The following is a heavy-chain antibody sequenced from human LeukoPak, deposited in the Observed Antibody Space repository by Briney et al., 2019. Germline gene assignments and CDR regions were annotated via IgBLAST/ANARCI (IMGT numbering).Heavy chain of an antibody. CDR2: FDPEDGET. CDR3: ASTHGMTTVARLRHRGAFDI. D-gene: IGHD4-17*01. J-gene: IGHJ3*02. V-gene: IGHV1-24*01. CDR1: GYTLTELS. Sequence: ASVKLSCKVSGYTLTELSMHWVRQAPGKGLEWMGGFDPEDGETIYAQKFQGRVTMTEDTSTDTAYMELSSLRSEDTAVYYCASTHGMTTVARLRHRGAFDIWGQGTMVTVSS.